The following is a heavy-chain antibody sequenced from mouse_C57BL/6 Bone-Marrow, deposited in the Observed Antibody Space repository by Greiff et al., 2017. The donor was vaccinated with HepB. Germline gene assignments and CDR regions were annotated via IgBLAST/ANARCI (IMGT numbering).Heavy chain of an antibody. CDR2: INPNYGTT. D-gene: IGHD2-1*01. Sequence: EVKLMESGPELVKPGASVKISCKASGYSFTDYNMNWVKQSNGKSLEWIGVINPNYGTTSYNQKFKGKATLTVDQSSSTAYMQLNSLTSEDSAVYYCARPYGNYGYYAMDYWGQGTSVTVSS. CDR1: GYSFTDYN. J-gene: IGHJ4*01. CDR3: ARPYGNYGYYAMDY. V-gene: IGHV1-39*01.